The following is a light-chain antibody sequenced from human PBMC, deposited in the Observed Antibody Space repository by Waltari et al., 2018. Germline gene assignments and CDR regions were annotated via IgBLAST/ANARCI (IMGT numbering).Light chain of an antibody. CDR1: RLGDNY. CDR2: QDN. V-gene: IGLV3-1*01. Sequence: SYELTQPPAVSVSPGQTASITCSGDRLGDNYTCWYQQKPGQSPVLVIYQDNKRPSGIPERFSGSNSGNTATLTISGTQAMDEADYYCQAWHSSVVFGGGTKLTVL. CDR3: QAWHSSVV. J-gene: IGLJ3*02.